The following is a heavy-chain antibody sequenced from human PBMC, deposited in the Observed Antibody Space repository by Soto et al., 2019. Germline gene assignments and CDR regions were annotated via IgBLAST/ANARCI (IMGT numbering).Heavy chain of an antibody. D-gene: IGHD6-13*01. CDR2: ISYDGNNK. CDR3: AKGYIPAPGVLDGIDV. Sequence: GGSLRLSCAASGFIFRSYGMHWVRQAPGKGLEWVAVISYDGNNKYFADSVKGRFTISTDNFKNTVYLQMNSLSTDDTAVYYCAKGYIPAPGVLDGIDVWGQGTMVTVTS. J-gene: IGHJ3*01. V-gene: IGHV3-30*18. CDR1: GFIFRSYG.